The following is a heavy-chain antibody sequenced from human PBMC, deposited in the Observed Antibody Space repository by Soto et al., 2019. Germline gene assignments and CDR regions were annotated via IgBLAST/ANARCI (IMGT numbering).Heavy chain of an antibody. CDR3: ASRVEGLYSGNDRYYFDY. CDR2: IYYSGTS. Sequence: PSETLSLTCTVFCGSISTSAYYRVLIRQPPGKGLEWIGTIYYSGTSYHNPSLKSRVTISVDTSKNQFSLTLTSVTAADTAVYYCASRVEGLYSGNDRYYFDYWGQGTLVTVSS. CDR1: CGSISTSAYY. D-gene: IGHD5-12*01. J-gene: IGHJ4*02. V-gene: IGHV4-39*01.